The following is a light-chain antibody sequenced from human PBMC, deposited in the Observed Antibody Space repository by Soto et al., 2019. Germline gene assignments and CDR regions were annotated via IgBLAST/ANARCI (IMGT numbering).Light chain of an antibody. V-gene: IGKV3-20*01. CDR1: QSVSSSY. J-gene: IGKJ1*01. CDR2: GAS. Sequence: EIVLTQSPGTLSFSPGERATLSCRASQSVSSSYLAWYQQKPCQAPRLLIYGASSRATGIQDRFRGRGSGTDFTLTISRLEPEDVAVYDCHQYGRSPQTFGQGTKVEMK. CDR3: HQYGRSPQT.